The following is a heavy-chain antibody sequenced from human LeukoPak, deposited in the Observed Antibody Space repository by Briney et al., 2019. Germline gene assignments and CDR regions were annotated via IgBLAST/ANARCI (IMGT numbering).Heavy chain of an antibody. J-gene: IGHJ3*02. CDR2: INHSGST. V-gene: IGHV4-34*01. Sequence: SETLSLTCAVYGGSFSGYYWSWIRQPPGKGLEWIGEINHSGSTNYNPSLKSRVTISVDTSKNQFSLKLSSVTAADTAVYYCAGLSHMVRGVSYGAFDIWGQGTMVTVSS. D-gene: IGHD3-10*01. CDR3: AGLSHMVRGVSYGAFDI. CDR1: GGSFSGYY.